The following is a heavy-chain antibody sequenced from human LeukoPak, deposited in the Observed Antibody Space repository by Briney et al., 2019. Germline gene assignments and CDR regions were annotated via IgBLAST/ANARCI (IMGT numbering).Heavy chain of an antibody. CDR1: GLTFSSYA. D-gene: IGHD2-15*01. V-gene: IGHV3-23*05. CDR3: VRGRRYFDP. CDR2: IHSTGHT. Sequence: GGSLRLSCAASGLTFSSYAMSWVRQAPGKGLEWVSIIHSTGHTFYADSVKGRFTVSRDISSNTLYLQVNSLRAEDTALYYCVRGRRYFDPWGQGTLVTVAS. J-gene: IGHJ5*02.